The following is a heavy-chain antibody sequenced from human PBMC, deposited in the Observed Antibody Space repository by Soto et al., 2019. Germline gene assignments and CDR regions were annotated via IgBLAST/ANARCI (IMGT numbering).Heavy chain of an antibody. V-gene: IGHV3-64D*08. Sequence: GGSLRLSCSASGFTFSSYAMHWVRQAPGKGLEYVSAISSNGGSTYYADSVKGRFTISRDNSKNTLYLQMSSLRAEDTAVYYCVTWRYCSSTSCYEDLDYWGQGTLVTVSS. CDR1: GFTFSSYA. D-gene: IGHD2-2*01. CDR3: VTWRYCSSTSCYEDLDY. J-gene: IGHJ4*02. CDR2: ISSNGGST.